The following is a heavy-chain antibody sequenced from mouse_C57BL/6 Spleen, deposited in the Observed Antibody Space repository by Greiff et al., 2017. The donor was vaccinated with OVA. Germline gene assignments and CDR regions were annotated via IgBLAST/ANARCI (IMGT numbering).Heavy chain of an antibody. D-gene: IGHD2-1*01. CDR2: IDPSDSYT. CDR3: ARGNYHYAMDY. Sequence: QVQLQQPGAELVMPGASVKLSCKASGYTFTSYWMHWVKQRPGQGLEWIGEIDPSDSYTNYNQKFKGKSTLTVDKSSSTAYMQLSSLTSEDSAVYYCARGNYHYAMDYWGQGTSVTVSS. CDR1: GYTFTSYW. V-gene: IGHV1-69*01. J-gene: IGHJ4*01.